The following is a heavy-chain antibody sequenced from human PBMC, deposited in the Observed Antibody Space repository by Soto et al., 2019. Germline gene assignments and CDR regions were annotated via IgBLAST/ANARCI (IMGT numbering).Heavy chain of an antibody. CDR2: IIPIFGTT. V-gene: IGHV1-69*01. CDR1: GGTFSTYG. Sequence: QVQLVQSGAEVKKPGSSVKVSCKSSGGTFSTYGFFWVRQAPGQGLEWMGGIIPIFGTTNYAQKFQDRVTITTDESTSTVYMELTSLKFEDTAWYYCARGGGRLFYSPLRIDPWGQGTLVTVSS. CDR3: ARGGGRLFYSPLRIDP. J-gene: IGHJ5*02. D-gene: IGHD2-21*01.